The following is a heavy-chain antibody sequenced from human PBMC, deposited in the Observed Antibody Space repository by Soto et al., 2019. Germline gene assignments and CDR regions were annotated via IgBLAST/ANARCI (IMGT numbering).Heavy chain of an antibody. Sequence: QVQLVQSGAEVKKPGASVKVSCKASGYTFTSSGISWVRKAPGQGLEWMGRISTDNGNTNYAQHLQGRVSMTTDTSTSTAYMDLRSLGSDDTAVYYCARDQGITTFGVYSMYYYGMDVWGQGTTVTVSS. CDR2: ISTDNGNT. D-gene: IGHD3-3*01. V-gene: IGHV1-18*01. J-gene: IGHJ6*02. CDR3: ARDQGITTFGVYSMYYYGMDV. CDR1: GYTFTSSG.